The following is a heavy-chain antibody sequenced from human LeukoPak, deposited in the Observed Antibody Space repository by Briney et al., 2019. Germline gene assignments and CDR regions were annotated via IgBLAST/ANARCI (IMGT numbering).Heavy chain of an antibody. Sequence: SVKLSLTSSGGTFSIYAITWVRQPPGQGLEWMGGIIPIFGTANYAQKFQGRVTITADESTSTAYMEMSSLRCDSTAVYYCARVPGAGYCSSTSCMDRDYYYGAEVWGEGTPVTVSS. CDR2: IIPIFGTA. CDR3: ARVPGAGYCSSTSCMDRDYYYGAEV. V-gene: IGHV1-69*13. CDR1: GGTFSIYA. J-gene: IGHJ6*01. D-gene: IGHD2-2*01.